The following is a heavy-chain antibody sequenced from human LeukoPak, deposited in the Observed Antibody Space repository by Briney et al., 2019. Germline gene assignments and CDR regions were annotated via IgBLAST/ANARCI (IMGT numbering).Heavy chain of an antibody. V-gene: IGHV1-18*01. CDR2: ISAYNGNT. D-gene: IGHD3-3*01. CDR1: GYTFTSYG. J-gene: IGHJ6*02. Sequence: ASVKVSCKASGYTFTSYGISWVRQAPGQGLEWMGWISAYNGNTNYAQKLQGRVTMTTDTSTSTAYIELRSLRSDDTAVYYCARDGTTDYDFWSGYPYYYYGMDVWGQGTTVTVSS. CDR3: ARDGTTDYDFWSGYPYYYYGMDV.